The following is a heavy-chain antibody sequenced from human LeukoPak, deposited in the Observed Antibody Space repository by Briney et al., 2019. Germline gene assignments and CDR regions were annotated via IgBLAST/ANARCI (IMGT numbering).Heavy chain of an antibody. CDR2: IHSSGST. CDR3: ARHGLKLVGASTICFDN. V-gene: IGHV4-59*08. D-gene: IGHD1-26*01. Sequence: IPSETLSLTCSVSGGSISNNYWSWIRQSPEKGLERIGYIHSSGSTDYNPSFKSRVVVSVDTSKNQFSLKLYSVTASDTAVYYCARHGLKLVGASTICFDNWGQGTLVTVSS. CDR1: GGSISNNY. J-gene: IGHJ4*02.